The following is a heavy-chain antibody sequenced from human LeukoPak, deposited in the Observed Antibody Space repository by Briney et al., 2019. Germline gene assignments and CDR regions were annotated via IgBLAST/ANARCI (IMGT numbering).Heavy chain of an antibody. V-gene: IGHV3-74*01. J-gene: IGHJ5*02. Sequence: GGSLRLSCAASGFIFSSYWMKCVRQAPGKGLVWVSSIKSDGSGTTYADSVKGRFTISRDNAKNTLYLQMNSLGDEDTAVYYCARETSYRFDPWGQGTLVIVSS. CDR3: ARETSYRFDP. CDR1: GFIFSSYW. CDR2: IKSDGSGT.